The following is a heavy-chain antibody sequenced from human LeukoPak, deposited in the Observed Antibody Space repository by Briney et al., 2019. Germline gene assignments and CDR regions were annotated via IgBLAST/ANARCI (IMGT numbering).Heavy chain of an antibody. CDR1: GGSISSYY. J-gene: IGHJ4*02. CDR2: IYYSGST. V-gene: IGHV4-59*01. Sequence: SETLSLTCTVSGGSISSYYWSWIRQPPGKGLEWIGYIYYSGSTNYNPSLKSRVTISVDTSKNQFSLKLSSVTAADTAVYYCARVGGKQWLAPPYFDYWGQGTLVNVSS. CDR3: ARVGGKQWLAPPYFDY. D-gene: IGHD6-19*01.